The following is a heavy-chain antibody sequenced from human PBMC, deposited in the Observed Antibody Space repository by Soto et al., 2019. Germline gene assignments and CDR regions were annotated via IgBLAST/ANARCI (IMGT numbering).Heavy chain of an antibody. CDR3: AKSVRSITIFGVVIIHDY. D-gene: IGHD3-3*01. Sequence: EVQLLESGGGLVQPGGSLRLSCAASGFTFSSYAMSWVRQAPGKGLEWVSAISGSGGSTYYADSVKGRFTISRDNSKNTLYLQMNSLRAEDTAVYYCAKSVRSITIFGVVIIHDYWGQGTLVTVSS. V-gene: IGHV3-23*01. CDR1: GFTFSSYA. CDR2: ISGSGGST. J-gene: IGHJ4*02.